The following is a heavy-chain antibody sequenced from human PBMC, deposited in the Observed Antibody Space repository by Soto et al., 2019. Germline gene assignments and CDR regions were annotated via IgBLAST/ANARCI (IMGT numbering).Heavy chain of an antibody. V-gene: IGHV1-69*01. CDR1: RCTFXSYA. J-gene: IGHJ4*02. CDR3: ASTDQLSAAAVSSHSDY. CDR2: IIPIFGTA. D-gene: IGHD6-13*01. Sequence: SSVKVSCKASRCTFXSYAISWVRQAPGQGLEWMGGIIPIFGTANYAQKFQGRVTITADESTSTAYMELSSLRSEDTAVYYCASTDQLSAAAVSSHSDYWGQGTLVTVSS.